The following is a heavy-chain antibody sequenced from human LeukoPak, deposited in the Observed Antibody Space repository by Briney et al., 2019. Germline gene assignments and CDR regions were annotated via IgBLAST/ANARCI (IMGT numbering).Heavy chain of an antibody. Sequence: SVKVSCKASGGTFTSYAISWVRQAPGQGLEWMGGIIPIIGTANYAQKFQGRVTITTDESTSTAYMELSSLRSEDTAVYYCARDYGSGSYPPIWGYFDYWGQGTLVTVSS. V-gene: IGHV1-69*05. CDR2: IIPIIGTA. CDR3: ARDYGSGSYPPIWGYFDY. D-gene: IGHD3-10*01. CDR1: GGTFTSYA. J-gene: IGHJ4*02.